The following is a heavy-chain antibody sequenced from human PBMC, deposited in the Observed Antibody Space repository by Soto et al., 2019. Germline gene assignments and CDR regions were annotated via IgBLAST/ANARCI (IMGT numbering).Heavy chain of an antibody. D-gene: IGHD3-22*01. CDR3: ARHSMEINYYDSSGPSGGFDY. V-gene: IGHV4-39*01. CDR1: GGSISSSSYY. CDR2: IYYSGST. J-gene: IGHJ4*02. Sequence: SETLSLTCTVSGGSISSSSYYWGWIRQPPGKGLEWIGSIYYSGSTYYNPSLKSRVTISVDTSKNQFSLKLSSVTAADTAVYYCARHSMEINYYDSSGPSGGFDYWGQGTLVTVSS.